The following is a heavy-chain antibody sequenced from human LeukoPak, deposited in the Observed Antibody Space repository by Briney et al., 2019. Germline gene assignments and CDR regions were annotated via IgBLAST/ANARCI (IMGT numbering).Heavy chain of an antibody. Sequence: GGSLRLSCAASGFTFSNYAIHWVRQAPGKGLEWVAVISYDGNNKQYADSVKGRITISRDNSKNTLYLQMSSLRTEDSAVYYCARDVAATGTYTDFWGQGTLVTVSP. CDR1: GFTFSNYA. J-gene: IGHJ4*02. CDR2: ISYDGNNK. D-gene: IGHD6-13*01. CDR3: ARDVAATGTYTDF. V-gene: IGHV3-30-3*01.